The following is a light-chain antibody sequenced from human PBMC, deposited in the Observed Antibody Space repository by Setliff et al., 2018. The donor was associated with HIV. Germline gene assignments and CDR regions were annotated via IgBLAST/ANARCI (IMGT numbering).Light chain of an antibody. V-gene: IGLV2-14*01. Sequence: ALPQPASGSGSPGQSITISCTGTNSDIGGYNYVSWYQQLPGEAPKLIIFQLINRPSGVSDRFSGSKSGNTASLTISGPQAEDEADYYCSASRPSRTLVVFGTGTKVTV. CDR3: SASRPSRTLVV. CDR2: QLI. CDR1: NSDIGGYNY. J-gene: IGLJ1*01.